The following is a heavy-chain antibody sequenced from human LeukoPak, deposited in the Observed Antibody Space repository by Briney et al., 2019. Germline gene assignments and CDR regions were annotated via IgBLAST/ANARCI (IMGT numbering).Heavy chain of an antibody. D-gene: IGHD2-21*01. V-gene: IGHV4-59*01. J-gene: IGHJ3*02. CDR2: IYYSGST. CDR3: ARETVIANAFDI. CDR1: GCSISSYY. Sequence: SETLSLTCTVSGCSISSYYRSWIRQPPGKGLEWIGYIYYSGSTNYNPSLKSRVTISVDTSKNQFSLKLSSVTAADTAVYYCARETVIANAFDIWGQGTMVTVSS.